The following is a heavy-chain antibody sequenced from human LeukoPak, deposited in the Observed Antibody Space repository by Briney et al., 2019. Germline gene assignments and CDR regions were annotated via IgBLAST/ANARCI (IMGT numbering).Heavy chain of an antibody. CDR2: VFYTGNT. J-gene: IGHJ6*04. CDR3: ARDRSVAADATVYFYGMAV. D-gene: IGHD6-13*01. Sequence: SETLSLTCTVSGASITSYYWSWIRQPPGKGLEWIGYVFYTGNTNYNPSLKSRVTISLDTSKNQFSLKLNSVTAADTAVYYCARDRSVAADATVYFYGMAVWGKGTTVTVSS. CDR1: GASITSYY. V-gene: IGHV4-59*01.